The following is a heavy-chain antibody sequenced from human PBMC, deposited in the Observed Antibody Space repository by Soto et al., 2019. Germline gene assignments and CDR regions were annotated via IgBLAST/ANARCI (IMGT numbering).Heavy chain of an antibody. CDR1: GGSFSGYY. J-gene: IGHJ5*02. Sequence: SETLSLTCAVYGGSFSGYYWSWIRQPPGKGLEWIGEINHSGSTNYNPSLKSRVTISVDTSKNQFSLKLSSVTAADTAVYYCASRLVGRNPNWFDPWGQGTLVTVS. D-gene: IGHD2-2*01. CDR3: ASRLVGRNPNWFDP. V-gene: IGHV4-34*01. CDR2: INHSGST.